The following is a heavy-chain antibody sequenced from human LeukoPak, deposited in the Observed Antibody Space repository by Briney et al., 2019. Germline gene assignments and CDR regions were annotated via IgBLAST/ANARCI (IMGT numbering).Heavy chain of an antibody. CDR3: AKDREDIVPTDAFDI. D-gene: IGHD5-12*01. J-gene: IGHJ3*02. CDR2: ISGSGDST. Sequence: GGSLRLSCAASGFTFANYAMSWVRQAPGKGLEWVSAISGSGDSTYYADSVKGRLTISRDNSKNTLYLQMNSLRAEDTAVYYCAKDREDIVPTDAFDIWGQGTMVTVSS. CDR1: GFTFANYA. V-gene: IGHV3-23*01.